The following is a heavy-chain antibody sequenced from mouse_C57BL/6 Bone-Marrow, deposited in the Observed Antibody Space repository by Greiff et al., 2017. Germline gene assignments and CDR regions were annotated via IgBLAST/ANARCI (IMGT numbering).Heavy chain of an antibody. CDR1: GFSLTSYG. CDR3: AKRGGSYWYFDV. Sequence: VQLVESGPGLVQPSQSLSITCTVSGFSLTSYGVHWVRQPPGKGLEWLGVIWSGGSTDYNAAFISRLSISKDNSKSQVFFKMNSLQADDTAIYYCAKRGGSYWYFDVWGTGTTVTVSS. V-gene: IGHV2-4*01. CDR2: IWSGGST. J-gene: IGHJ1*03.